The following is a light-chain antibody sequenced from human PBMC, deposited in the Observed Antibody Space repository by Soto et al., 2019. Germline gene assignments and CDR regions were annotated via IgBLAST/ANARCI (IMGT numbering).Light chain of an antibody. CDR1: SSDVGSYNY. CDR2: DVS. J-gene: IGLJ2*01. CDR3: SSYTTSSTLVV. Sequence: QSALTQPASVSGSPGQSITISCTGTSSDVGSYNYVSWYQQYPGKAPKLMIYDVSNRPSGVSYRFSGSKSGNTASLTISGLQGEDEADYYCSSYTTSSTLVVFGGGIKLTVL. V-gene: IGLV2-14*01.